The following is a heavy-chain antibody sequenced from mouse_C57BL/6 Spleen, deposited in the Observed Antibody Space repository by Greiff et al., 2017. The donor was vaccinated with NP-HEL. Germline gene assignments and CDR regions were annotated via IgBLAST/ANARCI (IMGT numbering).Heavy chain of an antibody. D-gene: IGHD1-1*01. CDR2: FHPYNDDT. CDR1: GYTFTTYP. J-gene: IGHJ3*01. CDR3: ARGGYYGCSSWFAY. Sequence: VKLMESGAELVKPGASVKMSCKASGYTFTTYPIEWMKQNHGKSLEWIGNFHPYNDDTKYNEKFKGKATLTVEKSSSTVYLELSRLTSDDSAVYYCARGGYYGCSSWFAYWGQGTLVTVSA. V-gene: IGHV1-47*01.